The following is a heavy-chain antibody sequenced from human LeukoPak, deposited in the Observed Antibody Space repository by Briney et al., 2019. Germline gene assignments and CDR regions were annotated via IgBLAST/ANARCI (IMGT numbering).Heavy chain of an antibody. D-gene: IGHD6-19*01. Sequence: RGSLRLSCAASGFTVSSNYMSWVRQAPGKGLEWVSVIYSCGSTYYADSVKGRFTISRHNSKNTLYLQMNSLRAEDTAVYYCATGYSSGWYDYWGQGTLVTVSS. J-gene: IGHJ4*02. V-gene: IGHV3-53*04. CDR1: GFTVSSNY. CDR2: IYSCGST. CDR3: ATGYSSGWYDY.